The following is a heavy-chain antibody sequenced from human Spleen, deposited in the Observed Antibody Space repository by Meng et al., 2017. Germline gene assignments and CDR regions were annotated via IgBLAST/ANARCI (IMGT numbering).Heavy chain of an antibody. J-gene: IGHJ4*02. CDR1: GFTFSSYG. V-gene: IGHV3-21*01. Sequence: GESLKISCAASGFTFSSYGMHWVRQAPGKGLEWVASIRSSSSFVYYADSLKGRFTISRDNAKNSLYLQINSLRAEDTAVYYCARGRILGQLGYFDFWGQGTLVTVSS. CDR2: IRSSSSFV. D-gene: IGHD5-24*01. CDR3: ARGRILGQLGYFDF.